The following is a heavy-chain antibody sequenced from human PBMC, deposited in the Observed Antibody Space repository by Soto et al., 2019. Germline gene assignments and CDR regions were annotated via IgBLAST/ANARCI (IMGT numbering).Heavy chain of an antibody. CDR1: GFTFSSYA. D-gene: IGHD3-10*01. J-gene: IGHJ5*02. CDR3: VNYTVTEDFGES. V-gene: IGHV3-23*01. CDR2: VSRAGTYT. Sequence: EVQLLESGGDVVRPGGSLRLYCAASGFTFSSYAMGWVRQAPGKGLEWVAGVSRAGTYTFYADSVSGRFSISRDNSRDTVDMYMNAMRGDDTAVYCCVNYTVTEDFGESWGQGTLVSISS.